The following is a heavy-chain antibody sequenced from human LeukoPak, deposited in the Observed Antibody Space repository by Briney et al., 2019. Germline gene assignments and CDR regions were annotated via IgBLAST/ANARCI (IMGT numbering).Heavy chain of an antibody. V-gene: IGHV3-48*03. CDR1: GFTFSSYE. D-gene: IGHD2-2*01. Sequence: PGGSLRLSCAASGFTFSSYELNWVRQAPGKGLESVSYISSSGSTIYYADSVKGRFPISRDNAKNSLYLQMNSLRAEDMPVYYCISHAVDIWGQGTMVTVSS. CDR2: ISSSGSTI. CDR3: ISHAVDI. J-gene: IGHJ3*02.